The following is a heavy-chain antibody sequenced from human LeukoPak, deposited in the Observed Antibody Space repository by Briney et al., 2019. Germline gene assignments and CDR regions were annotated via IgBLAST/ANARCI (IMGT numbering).Heavy chain of an antibody. CDR3: ARGHTAVTRHFDF. Sequence: GGCLRLSCAVSGVTLSGNYMSWVRQAPGKGLEWVSLIYSGGTTYYADSVKGRFTISRDNAQNLLYLDMNSLRAGDTAVYYCARGHTAVTRHFDFWGQGTLVTVSS. CDR1: GVTLSGNY. V-gene: IGHV3-53*01. CDR2: IYSGGTT. J-gene: IGHJ4*02. D-gene: IGHD4-17*01.